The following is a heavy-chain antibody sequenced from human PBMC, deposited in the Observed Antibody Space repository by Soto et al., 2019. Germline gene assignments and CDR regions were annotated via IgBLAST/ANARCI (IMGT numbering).Heavy chain of an antibody. Sequence: SETLSLTCAVYGGSFSGYYWSWIRQPPGKGLEWIGEINHSGSTNYNPSLKSRVTISVDTSKNQFSLKLSSVTAADTAVYYCARGVRRKLLFLVWFAPCGQAILVTVSS. CDR2: INHSGST. V-gene: IGHV4-34*01. D-gene: IGHD2-2*01. CDR3: ARGVRRKLLFLVWFAP. CDR1: GGSFSGYY. J-gene: IGHJ5*02.